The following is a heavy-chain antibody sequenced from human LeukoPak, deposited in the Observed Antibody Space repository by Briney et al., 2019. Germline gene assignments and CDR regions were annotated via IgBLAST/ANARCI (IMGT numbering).Heavy chain of an antibody. CDR2: ISGSGGST. J-gene: IGHJ6*02. Sequence: GGSLRLSCAASGFTFSSYAMTWVRQAPGKGLEWVSAISGSGGSTYYADSVKGRFTISRDNSKNTLYLQMNSLRAEDTAVYYCARDGPGITISGVRRGYGMDVWGQGTTVIVSS. CDR3: ARDGPGITISGVRRGYGMDV. CDR1: GFTFSSYA. D-gene: IGHD3-3*01. V-gene: IGHV3-23*01.